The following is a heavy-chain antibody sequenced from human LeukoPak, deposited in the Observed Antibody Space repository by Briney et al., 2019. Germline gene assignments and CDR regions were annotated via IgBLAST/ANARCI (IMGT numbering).Heavy chain of an antibody. J-gene: IGHJ4*02. CDR2: ISGSGGST. CDR3: AKGYYGSGSYFDY. D-gene: IGHD3-10*01. Sequence: HPGGSLRLSCAASGFTFSSFGMSWVRQAPGKGLEWVSAISGSGGSTYYADSVKGRFTISRDNSKNTLYLQMNSLRAEDTAVYYCAKGYYGSGSYFDYWGQGTLVTVSS. V-gene: IGHV3-23*01. CDR1: GFTFSSFG.